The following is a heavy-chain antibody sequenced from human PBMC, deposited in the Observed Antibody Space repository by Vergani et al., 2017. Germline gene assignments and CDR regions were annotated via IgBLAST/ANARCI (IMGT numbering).Heavy chain of an antibody. CDR1: GFTFSSYG. D-gene: IGHD6-19*01. Sequence: QVQLVESGGGVVQPGTSLRLSCAASGFTFSSYGMHWVRQAPGKGLKWVAFIRYDGSNKYYADSVKGRFTISRDNSKNTLYLQMNSLRAEDTAVYYCAKAESGYSSGWGSYYYYGMDVWGQGTTVTVSS. CDR3: AKAESGYSSGWGSYYYYGMDV. J-gene: IGHJ6*02. CDR2: IRYDGSNK. V-gene: IGHV3-30*02.